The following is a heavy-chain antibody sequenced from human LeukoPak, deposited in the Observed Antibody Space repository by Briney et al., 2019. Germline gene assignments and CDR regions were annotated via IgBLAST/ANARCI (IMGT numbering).Heavy chain of an antibody. Sequence: ASVKLSCKASGYTFTDYPIHWVRQAPGQGLEWMGWINPNSGGTNYAQKFQGRVTMTGGTSITTAYMELSRLSSDGTAVYYCATRSTTMVFLYWGQGTLVAVSS. D-gene: IGHD5-18*01. CDR1: GYTFTDYP. J-gene: IGHJ4*02. CDR3: ATRSTTMVFLY. CDR2: INPNSGGT. V-gene: IGHV1-2*02.